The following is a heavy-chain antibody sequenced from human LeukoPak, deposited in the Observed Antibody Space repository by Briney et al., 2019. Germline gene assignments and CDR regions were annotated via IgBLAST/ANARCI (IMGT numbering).Heavy chain of an antibody. CDR1: GYTFTSYD. CDR2: MNPNSGNT. Sequence: ASVKVSCKASGYTFTSYDINWVRQATGQGLEWMGWMNPNSGNTGYAQQFQGRVTMTRNTSISTAYMELSSLRSEDTAVYYCASSYSSGWYGAFDIWGQGTMVTVSS. D-gene: IGHD6-19*01. V-gene: IGHV1-8*01. J-gene: IGHJ3*02. CDR3: ASSYSSGWYGAFDI.